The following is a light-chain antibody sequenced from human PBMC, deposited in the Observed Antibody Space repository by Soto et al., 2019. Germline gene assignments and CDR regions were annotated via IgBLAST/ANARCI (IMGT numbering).Light chain of an antibody. CDR1: QSVSSSY. V-gene: IGKV3-20*01. CDR2: GAS. CDR3: QQYDSSPWP. Sequence: ERVMTQSPATLSVSQGERATLASRASQSVSSSYLAWYQQKPGQAPRLLIYGASSRATGIPDRFSGSGSGTDFTLTSSRLEPEDFAVYYCQQYDSSPWPFGQGTKVDIK. J-gene: IGKJ1*01.